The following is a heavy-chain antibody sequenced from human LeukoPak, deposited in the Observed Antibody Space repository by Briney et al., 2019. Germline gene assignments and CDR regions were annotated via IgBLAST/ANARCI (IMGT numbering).Heavy chain of an antibody. CDR2: IYYSGST. CDR3: ARENRQYSGFDY. J-gene: IGHJ4*02. CDR1: GYSISSGYY. V-gene: IGHV4-61*01. D-gene: IGHD1-26*01. Sequence: SETLSLTCTVSGYSISSGYYWGWIRQPPGKGLEWIGYIYYSGSTNYNPSLKSRVTISVDTSKNQFSLKLSSVTAADTAVYYCARENRQYSGFDYWGQGTLVTVSS.